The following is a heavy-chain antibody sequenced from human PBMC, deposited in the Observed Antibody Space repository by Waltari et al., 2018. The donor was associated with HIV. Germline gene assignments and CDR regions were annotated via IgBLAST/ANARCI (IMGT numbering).Heavy chain of an antibody. V-gene: IGHV4-61*02. CDR3: ARATGDSPFDY. CDR2: IYTSRST. CDR1: GGPISSRSYY. Sequence: QVQLQESGPGLVKPSQTLSPTCTVSGGPISSRSYYWSWIRQPAGKGLEWIGRIYTSRSTNYNPSLKSRVTISVDTSKNQLSLKLSSVTAADTAVYYCARATGDSPFDYWGQGTLVTVSS. J-gene: IGHJ4*02. D-gene: IGHD4-17*01.